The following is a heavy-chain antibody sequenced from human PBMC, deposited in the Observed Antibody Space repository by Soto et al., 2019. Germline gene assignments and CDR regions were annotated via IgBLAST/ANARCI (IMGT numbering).Heavy chain of an antibody. CDR3: VRGNRWSSPFDL. CDR2: ITSSGAYI. D-gene: IGHD2-8*02. V-gene: IGHV3-21*06. Sequence: EVQLVESGGGLVKPGGSLRLSCAASGFIFSEYSMNWVRQTPGKGLEWVSSITSSGAYIYYAASVKGRFTISTDNAKNSMRLQMNSLRDDDTAVYYCVRGNRWSSPFDLWGQGTLVTVSS. J-gene: IGHJ5*02. CDR1: GFIFSEYS.